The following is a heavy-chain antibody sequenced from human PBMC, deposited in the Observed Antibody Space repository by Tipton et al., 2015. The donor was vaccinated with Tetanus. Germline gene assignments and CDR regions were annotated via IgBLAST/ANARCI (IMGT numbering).Heavy chain of an antibody. Sequence: SLRLSCAASGFMFSSYAMHWVRQAPGKGLAWVAAISYEGSNAYYGESVKGRLTISRDNSKKTLYLEVNSLRTEDTAVYYCARDISRNEGTGTFGRWGQGTLVTVSS. J-gene: IGHJ4*02. CDR2: ISYEGSNA. D-gene: IGHD3-10*01. V-gene: IGHV3-30-3*01. CDR3: ARDISRNEGTGTFGR. CDR1: GFMFSSYA.